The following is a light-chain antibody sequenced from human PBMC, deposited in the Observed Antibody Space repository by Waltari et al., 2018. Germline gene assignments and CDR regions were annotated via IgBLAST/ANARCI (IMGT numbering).Light chain of an antibody. CDR2: DNY. V-gene: IGLV1-51*01. CDR1: SSNIGNNY. Sequence: QSVLTQPPSVSAAPGQKVTISCSGSSSNIGNNYLSWYQRLPGTTPKLLIYDNYNRPSGIPDRFSGSKSGTSATLGITGLQTGDEADYYCGTWDSSLSAVVFGGGTKLTVL. CDR3: GTWDSSLSAVV. J-gene: IGLJ2*01.